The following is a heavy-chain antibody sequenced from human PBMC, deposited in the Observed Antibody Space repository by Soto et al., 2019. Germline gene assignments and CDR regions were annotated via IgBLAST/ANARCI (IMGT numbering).Heavy chain of an antibody. V-gene: IGHV3-7*01. J-gene: IGHJ3*02. Sequence: EVQLVESGGGLVQPGGSLRLSCAASGFTFSSYWMSWVRQAPGKGLEWVANIKQDGSEKYYVDSVKGRFTISRDNAKNSLYLQMNSLRAEDTAVYYCARDNILGYCSSTSCLNDAFDIWGQGTMVTVSS. CDR3: ARDNILGYCSSTSCLNDAFDI. CDR2: IKQDGSEK. CDR1: GFTFSSYW. D-gene: IGHD2-2*01.